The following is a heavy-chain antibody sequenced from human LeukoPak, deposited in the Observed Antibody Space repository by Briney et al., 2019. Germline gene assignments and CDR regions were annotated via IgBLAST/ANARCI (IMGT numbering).Heavy chain of an antibody. D-gene: IGHD1-26*01. J-gene: IGHJ4*02. V-gene: IGHV4-38-2*01. CDR1: GYSIRSGYY. CDR2: VFSGNT. CDR3: ARLRGSYYYFDS. Sequence: PSETLSLTCAVSGYSIRSGYYWGWIRQPPGKGLEWIGSVFSGNTYYNPSLKGRVIISVDTSKNQFSLDLSSVTAADTAVYYCARLRGSYYYFDSWGQGTLVTVSS.